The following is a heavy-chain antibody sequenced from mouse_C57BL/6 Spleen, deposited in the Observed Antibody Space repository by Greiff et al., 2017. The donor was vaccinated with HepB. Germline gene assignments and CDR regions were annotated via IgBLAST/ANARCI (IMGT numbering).Heavy chain of an antibody. V-gene: IGHV3-6*01. CDR2: ISYDGSN. CDR3: ARGGGSRPYWYFDV. CDR1: GYSITSGYY. J-gene: IGHJ1*03. Sequence: DVQLQESGPGLVKPSQSLSLTCSVTGYSITSGYYWNWIRQFPGNKLEWMGYISYDGSNNYNPSLKNRISITRDTSKNQFFLKLNSVTTEDTATYYCARGGGSRPYWYFDVWGTGTTVTVSS.